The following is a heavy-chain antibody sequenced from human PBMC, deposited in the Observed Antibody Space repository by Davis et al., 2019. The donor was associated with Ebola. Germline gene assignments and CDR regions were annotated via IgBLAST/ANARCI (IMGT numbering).Heavy chain of an antibody. CDR1: SGSISNYY. J-gene: IGHJ4*02. V-gene: IGHV4-34*01. Sequence: SETLSLTCTVSSGSISNYYWSWVRQPPGKGLEWIGEIYHSGSTNYNPSLKSRVTISVDTSKNQFSLKLSSVTAADTAVYYCARGRMYYYGSGSYYRYWGQGTLVTVSS. CDR3: ARGRMYYYGSGSYYRY. CDR2: IYHSGST. D-gene: IGHD3-10*01.